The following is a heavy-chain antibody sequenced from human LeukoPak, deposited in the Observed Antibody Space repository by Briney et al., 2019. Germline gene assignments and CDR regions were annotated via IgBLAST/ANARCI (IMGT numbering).Heavy chain of an antibody. CDR2: ISSSSSYI. D-gene: IGHD3-10*01. CDR3: ARGGGLWSSGSYPYYFDY. J-gene: IGHJ4*02. CDR1: GFTFSSYS. V-gene: IGHV3-21*01. Sequence: PGGSLRLSCAASGFTFSSYSMNWVRQAPGKGLEWVSSISSSSSYIYYADSVKGRFTISRDNSKNTLYLQMNSLRAEDTAVYYCARGGGLWSSGSYPYYFDYWGQGTLVTVSS.